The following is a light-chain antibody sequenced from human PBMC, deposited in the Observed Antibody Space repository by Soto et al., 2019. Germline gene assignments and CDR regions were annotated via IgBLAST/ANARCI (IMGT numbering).Light chain of an antibody. V-gene: IGLV1-40*01. CDR2: GNN. CDR1: SSSIGAGYD. J-gene: IGLJ2*01. CDR3: HSYDSSMSGSGV. Sequence: QSVLTQPPSMSGAPGQRVTISCTGSSSSIGAGYDVHWYQQLPGTAPKLLIYGNNNRPSGVPDRFSGSKSGTSASLAISGLQAEDEADYYCHSYDSSMSGSGVFGGGTKLTVL.